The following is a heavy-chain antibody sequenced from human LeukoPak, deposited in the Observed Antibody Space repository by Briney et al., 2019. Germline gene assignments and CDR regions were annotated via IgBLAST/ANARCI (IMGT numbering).Heavy chain of an antibody. V-gene: IGHV5-51*01. J-gene: IGHJ3*02. Sequence: GESLKISCKGSGYSFTSYWIGWVRQMPGKGLEWMGVIYPGDSDTRYSPSFQGQVTISADKSISTAYLQWSSLKASDTAMYYCARPGGVVVPAVKGAFDIWGQGTMVTVSS. CDR3: ARPGGVVVPAVKGAFDI. CDR1: GYSFTSYW. CDR2: IYPGDSDT. D-gene: IGHD2-2*01.